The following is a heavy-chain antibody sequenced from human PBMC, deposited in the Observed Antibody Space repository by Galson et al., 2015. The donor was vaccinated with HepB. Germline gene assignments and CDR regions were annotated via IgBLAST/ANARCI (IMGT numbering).Heavy chain of an antibody. CDR3: AREGKLTGTAFDY. J-gene: IGHJ4*02. V-gene: IGHV3-30-3*01. D-gene: IGHD1-20*01. CDR1: GFTFSSYA. Sequence: SLRLSCAASGFTFSSYAMHWVRQAPGKGLEWVAVISYDGSNKYYADSVKGRFTISRDNSKNTLYLQMNSLRAEDTAVYYCAREGKLTGTAFDYWGQGTLVTVSS. CDR2: ISYDGSNK.